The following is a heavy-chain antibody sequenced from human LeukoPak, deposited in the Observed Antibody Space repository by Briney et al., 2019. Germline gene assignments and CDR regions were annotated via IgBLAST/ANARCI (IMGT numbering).Heavy chain of an antibody. J-gene: IGHJ6*03. CDR3: ARDRATVTTDYYYMDV. Sequence: GGSLRLSCAASGFTYSNYAMSWVRQAPGKGLEWVSVISGFDNSTYYADSVKGRFTISRDNSKNTLYLQMNSLRAEDTAVYYCARDRATVTTDYYYMDVWGKGTTVTVSS. V-gene: IGHV3-23*01. D-gene: IGHD4-17*01. CDR1: GFTYSNYA. CDR2: ISGFDNST.